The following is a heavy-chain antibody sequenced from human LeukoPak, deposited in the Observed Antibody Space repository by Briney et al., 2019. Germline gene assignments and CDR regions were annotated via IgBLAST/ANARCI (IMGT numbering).Heavy chain of an antibody. V-gene: IGHV4-61*02. Sequence: PSETLSLTCTVSGGSISSGSYYWSWIRQPAGKGLEWIGRIYTGGSTNYNPSLKSRVTISVDTSKNQFSLKLSSVTAADTAVYYCATTARYCSSTSCSHMDVWGKGTTVTVSS. CDR1: GGSISSGSYY. CDR3: ATTARYCSSTSCSHMDV. CDR2: IYTGGST. J-gene: IGHJ6*03. D-gene: IGHD2-2*01.